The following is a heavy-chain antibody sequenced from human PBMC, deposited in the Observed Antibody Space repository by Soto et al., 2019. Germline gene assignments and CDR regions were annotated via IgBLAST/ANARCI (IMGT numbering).Heavy chain of an antibody. Sequence: QVQLVESGGGLVQPGRSLRLSCAASGFSFSSYTMHWVRQTPGKGLERVAVISHDGGDKYYADSVKGRFTISRDNSKNTLYLQMNSLWREDTSVYYCAREYSLAVVAAGYWGQGSLVTVSS. V-gene: IGHV3-30*04. J-gene: IGHJ4*02. CDR3: AREYSLAVVAAGY. D-gene: IGHD2-15*01. CDR2: ISHDGGDK. CDR1: GFSFSSYT.